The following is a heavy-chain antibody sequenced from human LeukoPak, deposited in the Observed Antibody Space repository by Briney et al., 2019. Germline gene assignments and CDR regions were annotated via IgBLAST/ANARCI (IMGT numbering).Heavy chain of an antibody. CDR3: ASHYDDSSGYYYGFDY. V-gene: IGHV1-69*13. J-gene: IGHJ4*02. CDR2: IIPIFGTA. CDR1: GGTFNSYA. Sequence: SVKVSCKASGGTFNSYAIRWVRQAPGQGLEWMGGIIPIFGTANYAQKFQGRVTITADESTSTAYMELSSLRSEDTAVYYCASHYDDSSGYYYGFDYWGQGTLVTVSS. D-gene: IGHD3-22*01.